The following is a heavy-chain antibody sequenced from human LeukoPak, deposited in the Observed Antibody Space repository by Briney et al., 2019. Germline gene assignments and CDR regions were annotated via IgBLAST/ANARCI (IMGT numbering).Heavy chain of an antibody. V-gene: IGHV4-39*07. CDR2: MSYSGRT. CDR3: ARASRPGGDTSGYDFDY. J-gene: IGHJ4*02. D-gene: IGHD3-22*01. Sequence: SETLSLTCTVSGGSISISNYYWGWIRQPPGKGLEWVGSMSYSGRTYYNPSLKTRVTVSLDTSKNQFSLNLISVTAADTAVYYCARASRPGGDTSGYDFDYWGQGTLVTVSS. CDR1: GGSISISNYY.